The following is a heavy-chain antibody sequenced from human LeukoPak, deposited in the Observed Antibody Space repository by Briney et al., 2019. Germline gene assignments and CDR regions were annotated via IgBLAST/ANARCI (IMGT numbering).Heavy chain of an antibody. Sequence: ASVKVSCKASGYTFTSYGIIWVRQAPGQGLEWMGWISVYNGNTNYAQKFQGRVTITADESTSTAYMELSSLRSEDTAVYYCARGGGPYYYYYYMDVWGKGTTVTVSS. V-gene: IGHV1-18*01. D-gene: IGHD3-16*01. CDR3: ARGGGPYYYYYYMDV. J-gene: IGHJ6*03. CDR2: ISVYNGNT. CDR1: GYTFTSYG.